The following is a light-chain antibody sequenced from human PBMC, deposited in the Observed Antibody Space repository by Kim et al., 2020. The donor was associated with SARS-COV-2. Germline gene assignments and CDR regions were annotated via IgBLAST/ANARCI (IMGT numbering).Light chain of an antibody. Sequence: VSPGEPATLSCRASHSVSNNVAWYQQKPGQAPRLLIYGASTRATDVPARFSGSGSGTDFTLTISSLQSEDLAVYHCQQYDDWPPWTFGQGTKVDIK. CDR3: QQYDDWPPWT. CDR1: HSVSNN. V-gene: IGKV3-15*01. J-gene: IGKJ1*01. CDR2: GAS.